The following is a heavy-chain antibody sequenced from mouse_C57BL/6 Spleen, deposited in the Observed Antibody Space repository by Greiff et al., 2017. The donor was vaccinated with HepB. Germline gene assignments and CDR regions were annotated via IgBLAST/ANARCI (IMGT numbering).Heavy chain of an antibody. D-gene: IGHD2-2*01. V-gene: IGHV5-4*03. CDR2: ISDGGSYT. CDR3: ARGMVRDYFDY. Sequence: EVMLVESGGGLVKPGGSLKLSCAASGFTFSSYAMSWVRQTPEKRLEWVATISDGGSYTYYPDNVKGRFTISRDNAKNNLYLQMSHLKSEDTAMYYCARGMVRDYFDYWGQGTTLTVSS. CDR1: GFTFSSYA. J-gene: IGHJ2*01.